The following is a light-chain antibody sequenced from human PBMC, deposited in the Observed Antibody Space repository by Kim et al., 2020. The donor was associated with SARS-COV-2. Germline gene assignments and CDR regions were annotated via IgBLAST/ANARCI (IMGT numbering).Light chain of an antibody. CDR1: ENIGTW. Sequence: ASGGDRVPIPCRASENIGTWLAWYKQKPGRAPSLLIYLASTLESGVPSRVTGTGSGTEFSLSITSLQPDDFATYYCQHYIRFPCTFGQGTKLEI. V-gene: IGKV1-5*03. CDR3: QHYIRFPCT. J-gene: IGKJ2*02. CDR2: LAS.